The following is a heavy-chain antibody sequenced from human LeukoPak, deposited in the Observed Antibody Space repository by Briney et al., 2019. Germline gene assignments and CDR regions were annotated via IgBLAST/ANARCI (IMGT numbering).Heavy chain of an antibody. CDR1: GFTFGTYP. Sequence: GGSLRLSCAASGFTFGTYPMSWVRQAPGKGLEWVSAISSSGGSTYYADSVKGRFTISRDNSKNTLYLQMNSLRAEDTAVYYCAKRGEPKAFDYWGQGTLVTVSS. D-gene: IGHD3-16*01. CDR3: AKRGEPKAFDY. J-gene: IGHJ4*02. CDR2: ISSSGGST. V-gene: IGHV3-23*01.